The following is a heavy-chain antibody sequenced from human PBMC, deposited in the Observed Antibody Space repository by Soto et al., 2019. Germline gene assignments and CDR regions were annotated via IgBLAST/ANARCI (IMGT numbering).Heavy chain of an antibody. J-gene: IGHJ5*02. CDR3: ARGGGTILAPLP. CDR2: INPNSGAT. CDR1: GYTFTGYF. Sequence: ASVKVSCKASGYTFTGYFMHWVRQAPGQGLEWMGWINPNSGATKYAQKFQGRVALSRDTSISTAYMELSGLRSDDTAVYYCARGGGTILAPLPWGQGTLVTVSS. V-gene: IGHV1-2*02. D-gene: IGHD3-3*01.